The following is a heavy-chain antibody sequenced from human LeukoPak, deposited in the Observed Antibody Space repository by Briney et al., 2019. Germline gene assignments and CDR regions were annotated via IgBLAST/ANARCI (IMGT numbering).Heavy chain of an antibody. CDR2: ISAYNGNT. J-gene: IGHJ4*02. V-gene: IGHV1-18*01. D-gene: IGHD3-10*01. CDR3: ARDRRGHYYGSGSYYNAFDY. Sequence: ASVKVSCKASGYTFTSYGISWVRQAPGQGLEWMGWISAYNGNTNYAQKLQGRVTMTRDTSTSTVYMELSSLRSEDTAVYYCARDRRGHYYGSGSYYNAFDYWGQGTLVTVPS. CDR1: GYTFTSYG.